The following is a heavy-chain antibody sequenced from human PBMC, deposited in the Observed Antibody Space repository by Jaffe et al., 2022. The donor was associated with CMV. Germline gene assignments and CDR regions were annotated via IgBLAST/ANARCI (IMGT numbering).Heavy chain of an antibody. D-gene: IGHD3-22*01. V-gene: IGHV3-7*03. Sequence: EVQLEESGGGLVQPGESLRLSCAASGFTFSNYWMTWVRQAPGQGLEWVANINQDGTETYYVDSVKGRFTISRDNAKNSLFLQMNTLRVDDTAIYYCARDPPHYYVSGGHWRGAFDMWGRGTMVSVSS. J-gene: IGHJ3*02. CDR2: INQDGTET. CDR3: ARDPPHYYVSGGHWRGAFDM. CDR1: GFTFSNYW.